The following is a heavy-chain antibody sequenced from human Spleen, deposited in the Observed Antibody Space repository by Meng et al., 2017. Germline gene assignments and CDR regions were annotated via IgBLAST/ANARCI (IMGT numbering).Heavy chain of an antibody. Sequence: GESLKISCKASGYRFTNYWIGWVRQMPGKGLEWMGRINPNSGGTNYAQKFQGRVTMTRDTSISTAYMELSRLRSDDTAVYYCARVRDGVGYYYYGMDVWGQGTTVTVAS. D-gene: IGHD4-17*01. V-gene: IGHV1-2*06. CDR3: ARVRDGVGYYYYGMDV. J-gene: IGHJ6*01. CDR1: GYRFTNYW. CDR2: INPNSGGT.